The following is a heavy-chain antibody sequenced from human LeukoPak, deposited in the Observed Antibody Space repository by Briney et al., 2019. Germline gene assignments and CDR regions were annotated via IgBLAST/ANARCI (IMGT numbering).Heavy chain of an antibody. Sequence: GGSLRLSCAASGFTVSSNYMTWVRQAPGKGLEWVSVIYSGGSTYYADSVKGRFTISRDNAKNSLYLQMNSLRAEDTAVYYCARVWTVTNDYWGQGTLVTVSS. D-gene: IGHD4-17*01. CDR1: GFTVSSNY. CDR3: ARVWTVTNDY. J-gene: IGHJ4*02. V-gene: IGHV3-53*03. CDR2: IYSGGST.